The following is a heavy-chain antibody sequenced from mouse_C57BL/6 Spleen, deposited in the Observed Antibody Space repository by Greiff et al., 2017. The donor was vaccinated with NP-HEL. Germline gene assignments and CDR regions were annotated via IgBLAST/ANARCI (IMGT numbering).Heavy chain of an antibody. J-gene: IGHJ1*03. Sequence: EVHLVESGGGLVQPGGSLKLSCAASGFTFSDYYMYWVRQTPEKRLEWVAYISNGGGSTYYPDTVKGRFTISRDNAKNTLYLQMSRLKSEDTAMYYCARRRGLYDYDWYFDVWGTGTTVTVSS. CDR2: ISNGGGST. V-gene: IGHV5-12*01. CDR3: ARRRGLYDYDWYFDV. D-gene: IGHD2-4*01. CDR1: GFTFSDYY.